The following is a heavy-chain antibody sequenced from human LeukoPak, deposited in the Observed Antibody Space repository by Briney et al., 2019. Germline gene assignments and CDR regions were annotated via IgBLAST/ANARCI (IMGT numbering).Heavy chain of an antibody. CDR2: IYYSGST. D-gene: IGHD3-16*01. CDR1: GGSISSYY. J-gene: IGHJ6*04. Sequence: PSETLSLTCTVSGGSISSYYWSWIRQPPGKGLEWIGYIYYSGSTNYNPSLKSRVTISVDTSKNQFSLKLSSVTAADTAVYYCARAMNPGGALDVWGKGTTVTVSS. CDR3: ARAMNPGGALDV. V-gene: IGHV4-59*12.